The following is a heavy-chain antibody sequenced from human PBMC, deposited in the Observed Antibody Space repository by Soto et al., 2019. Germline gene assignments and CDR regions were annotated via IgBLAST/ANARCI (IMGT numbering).Heavy chain of an antibody. CDR1: GGSFRGYY. J-gene: IGHJ6*02. Sequence: SETLSLTCAVYGGSFRGYYWNWIRQPPGKGLEWIGEINHSGSTNYNPSLKSRVTISIDTSKNQFSLKVSSVTAADTAVYYCARIVRPAKGQISLAVRRDNNDLDVWGQGTTVTVSS. D-gene: IGHD6-6*01. V-gene: IGHV4-34*01. CDR2: INHSGST. CDR3: ARIVRPAKGQISLAVRRDNNDLDV.